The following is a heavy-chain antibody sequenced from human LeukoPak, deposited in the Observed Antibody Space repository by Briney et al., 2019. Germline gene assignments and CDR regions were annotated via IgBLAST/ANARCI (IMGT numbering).Heavy chain of an antibody. CDR1: GFTFCSYS. CDR3: ARDGGATLVRGVITFDY. CDR2: ISSSSSYI. Sequence: GGSLRLSWAASGFTFCSYSMNWVRQAPGKGLEWVSSISSSSSYIYYADSVKGRFTISRDNAKNSLYLQMNSLRAEDTAVYYCARDGGATLVRGVITFDYWGQGTLVTVSS. J-gene: IGHJ4*02. D-gene: IGHD3-10*01. V-gene: IGHV3-21*01.